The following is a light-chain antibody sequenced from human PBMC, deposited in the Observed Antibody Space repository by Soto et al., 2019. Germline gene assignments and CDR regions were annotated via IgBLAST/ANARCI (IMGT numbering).Light chain of an antibody. CDR2: EGS. CDR1: SSDVGSYNL. V-gene: IGLV2-23*01. Sequence: QSALTQPASVSGSPGQSITISCTGSSSDVGSYNLVSWHQQYPGKGPKLMIYEGSKRPSGVSNRFSGSKSGNTASLTISGLPDEDEADYYCCSYAGRSTLVFGGGTKLTVL. J-gene: IGLJ3*02. CDR3: CSYAGRSTLV.